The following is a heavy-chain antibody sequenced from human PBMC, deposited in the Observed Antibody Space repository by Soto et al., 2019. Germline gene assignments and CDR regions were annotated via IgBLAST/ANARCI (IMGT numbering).Heavy chain of an antibody. CDR3: ARGLPVAAAGTEY. Sequence: GGSLRLSCAASGFTFSSYSMNWVRQAPGKGLEWVSYISSSSTIYYADSVKGRFTISRDNAKNSLYLQMNSLRDEDTAVYYCARGLPVAAAGTEYWGQGTLVTVSS. V-gene: IGHV3-48*02. CDR1: GFTFSSYS. J-gene: IGHJ4*02. CDR2: ISSSSTI. D-gene: IGHD6-13*01.